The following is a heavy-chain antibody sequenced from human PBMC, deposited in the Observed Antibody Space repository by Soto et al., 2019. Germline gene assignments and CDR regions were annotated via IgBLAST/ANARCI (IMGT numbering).Heavy chain of an antibody. CDR1: GYTFSSYG. J-gene: IGHJ4*02. CDR3: ARDGMVVPATFIAN. D-gene: IGHD1-26*01. V-gene: IGHV1-18*04. CDR2: ISANNGKT. Sequence: ASVKVSCKASGYTFSSYGITWVRRAPGQGLEWMGWISANNGKTKYAEKFQGRVTLTTDTSTSTAYMELRSLRSGDTALYYCARDGMVVPATFIANWGQGTLVTV.